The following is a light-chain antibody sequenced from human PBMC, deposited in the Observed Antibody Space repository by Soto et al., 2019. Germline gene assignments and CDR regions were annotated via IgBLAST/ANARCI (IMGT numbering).Light chain of an antibody. Sequence: DIPMTQSPSSVSASVGDRVTITCRASQDINKWLAWYQQKPGTAPKLLIYATSSLQSGVPSRFSGSGSGTVFTLSINSLQPEDFAPYFCQQANSFPYTFGQGTKLEIK. V-gene: IGKV1D-12*01. CDR2: ATS. CDR3: QQANSFPYT. CDR1: QDINKW. J-gene: IGKJ2*01.